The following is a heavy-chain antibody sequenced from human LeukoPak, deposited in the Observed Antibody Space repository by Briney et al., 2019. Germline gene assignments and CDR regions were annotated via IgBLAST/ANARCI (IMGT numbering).Heavy chain of an antibody. J-gene: IGHJ3*02. CDR3: ARDYARPADAFDI. V-gene: IGHV4-59*01. D-gene: IGHD2-2*01. Sequence: PSETLSLTCTVSGGSISSYYWSWIRQPPGKGLEWIGYIYYSGSTNYNPSLKSRVTISVDTSKNQFSLKLSSVTAADTAVYYCARDYARPADAFDIWGQGTMVTVSS. CDR1: GGSISSYY. CDR2: IYYSGST.